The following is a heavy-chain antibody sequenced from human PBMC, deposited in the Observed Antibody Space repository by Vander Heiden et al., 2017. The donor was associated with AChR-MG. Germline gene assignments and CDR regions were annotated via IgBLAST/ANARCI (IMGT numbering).Heavy chain of an antibody. CDR3: VHRRQITSIDD. CDR2: IYWNDDK. V-gene: IGHV2-5*01. D-gene: IGHD3-10*01. J-gene: IGHJ4*02. Sequence: QITLKESGPTLVKPTQTLTLTCTLSGLPVSTNGVAVGWVRQPPGRALEWLALIYWNDDKRYSPSLKSRLTITKDTSKNQVVLTMTNMDPVDTATYYCVHRRQITSIDDWGQGTLVTVSS. CDR1: GLPVSTNGVA.